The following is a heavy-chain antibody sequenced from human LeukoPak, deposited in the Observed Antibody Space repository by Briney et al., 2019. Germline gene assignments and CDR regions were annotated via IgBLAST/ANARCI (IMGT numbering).Heavy chain of an antibody. V-gene: IGHV4-39*01. Sequence: SETLSLTCTVSGGSISSSSYYWAWIRQPPGKGLEWIGSIFYSGTTFYNPSLKSRLTISVDTSKNQFSLKLSSVTAADTAVYYCARGYYDSSSPNWFDPWGQGTLVTVSS. D-gene: IGHD3-22*01. CDR2: IFYSGTT. J-gene: IGHJ5*02. CDR1: GGSISSSSYY. CDR3: ARGYYDSSSPNWFDP.